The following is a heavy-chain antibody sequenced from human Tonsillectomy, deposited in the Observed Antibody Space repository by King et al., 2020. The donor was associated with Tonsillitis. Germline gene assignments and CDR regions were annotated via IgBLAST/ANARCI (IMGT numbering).Heavy chain of an antibody. V-gene: IGHV3-33*01. Sequence: GGGGGGGGGWVGGSCAASGWGFRSYGVHWGRQAPGKGLEWVAVMCDDGRNTYYADSVKGRFIISRDHSKNTLYLQMNSLRAEYTAVYYCARDLMGVYRMDVWGQGTTVTVSS. CDR2: MCDDGRNT. D-gene: IGHD2-8*01. J-gene: IGHJ6*02. CDR1: GWGFRSYG. CDR3: ARDLMGVYRMDV.